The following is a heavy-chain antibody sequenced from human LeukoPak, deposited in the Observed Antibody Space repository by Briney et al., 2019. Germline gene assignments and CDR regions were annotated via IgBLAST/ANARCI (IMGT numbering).Heavy chain of an antibody. V-gene: IGHV1-58*02. CDR3: AAGRYFDLVDY. J-gene: IGHJ4*02. CDR2: IVVGSGNT. Sequence: SVKVSCKASGFTFSSSAMQWVRQARGQRLEWVGWIVVGSGNTNYAQKFQERVTITRDMSTSTAYMELSSLRSEDTAVYYCAAGRYFDLVDYWGQGTLVTVSS. CDR1: GFTFSSSA. D-gene: IGHD3-9*01.